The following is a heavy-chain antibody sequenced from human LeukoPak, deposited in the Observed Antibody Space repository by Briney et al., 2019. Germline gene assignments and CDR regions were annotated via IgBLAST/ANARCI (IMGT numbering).Heavy chain of an antibody. CDR2: ISYDGSNK. V-gene: IGHV3-30-3*01. Sequence: GGSLRLSCAASGFTFSSYAMHWVRQAPGKGLEWVAVISYDGSNKYYADSVKGRFTISRDNSKNTLYLQMNSLRAEDTAVYYCARDGKDYGSGRIDYWGQGTLVTVSS. J-gene: IGHJ4*02. D-gene: IGHD3-10*01. CDR3: ARDGKDYGSGRIDY. CDR1: GFTFSSYA.